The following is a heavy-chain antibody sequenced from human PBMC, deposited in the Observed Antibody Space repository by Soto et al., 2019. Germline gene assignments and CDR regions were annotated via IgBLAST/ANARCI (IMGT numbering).Heavy chain of an antibody. CDR2: IYYSGST. Sequence: SETLSLTCTVSGGSISSSSYYWGWIRQPPGKGLEWIGSIYYSGSTYYNPSLKSRVTISVDTSKNQFSLKLSSVTAADTAVYYCARHVLPVSPNFDYWGQGTLVTVSS. D-gene: IGHD2-15*01. J-gene: IGHJ4*02. CDR1: GGSISSSSYY. CDR3: ARHVLPVSPNFDY. V-gene: IGHV4-39*01.